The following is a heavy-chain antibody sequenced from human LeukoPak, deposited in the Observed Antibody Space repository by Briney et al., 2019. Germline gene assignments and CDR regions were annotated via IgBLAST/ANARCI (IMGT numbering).Heavy chain of an antibody. CDR1: GFTFTDYY. V-gene: IGHV3-11*01. Sequence: PGGSLRLSCATSGFTFTDYYMSWIRQAPGKGLEWVSYISSSGSTIYYADSVKGRFTISRDNAKNSLYLQMNSLRAEGTAVYYCARGSSDVAGTVNWGQGTLVTVSS. D-gene: IGHD6-19*01. J-gene: IGHJ4*02. CDR3: ARGSSDVAGTVN. CDR2: ISSSGSTI.